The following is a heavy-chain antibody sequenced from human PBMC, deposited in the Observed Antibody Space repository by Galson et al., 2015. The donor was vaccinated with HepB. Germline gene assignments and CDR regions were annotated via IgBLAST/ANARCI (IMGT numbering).Heavy chain of an antibody. V-gene: IGHV3-30*04. CDR3: ARQLPSDL. Sequence: SLRLSCAASGFTFSRYAMHWVRQAPGKGLEWVAAISYDGGNEWYADSVKGRFSISKDNSNNKMYLQMNSLRAVDTAVYYCARQLPSDLWGQGTLVTVSS. CDR1: GFTFSRYA. D-gene: IGHD3-10*01. J-gene: IGHJ5*02. CDR2: ISYDGGNE.